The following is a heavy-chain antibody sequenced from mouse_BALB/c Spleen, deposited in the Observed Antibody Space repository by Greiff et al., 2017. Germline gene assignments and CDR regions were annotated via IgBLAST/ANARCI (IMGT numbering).Heavy chain of an antibody. V-gene: IGHV1-7*01. Sequence: VQLQQSGAELAKPGASVKMSCKASGYTFTSYWMHWVKQRPGQGLEWIGYINPSNGYTEYNQKFKDKATLTADKSSSTAYMQLSSLTSEDSAVYYCGRCGPWCFDVWGAGTTVTVSS. CDR3: GRCGPWCFDV. CDR1: GYTFTSYW. J-gene: IGHJ1*01. CDR2: INPSNGYT.